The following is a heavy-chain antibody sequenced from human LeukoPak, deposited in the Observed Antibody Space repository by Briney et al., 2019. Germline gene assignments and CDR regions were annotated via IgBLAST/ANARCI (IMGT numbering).Heavy chain of an antibody. CDR3: ARIAARYFVDY. CDR1: GGSISSYY. V-gene: IGHV4-59*01. J-gene: IGHJ4*02. D-gene: IGHD6-6*01. CDR2: MYYSGST. Sequence: SETLSLTCTVSGGSISSYYWSWIRQPPGKGLEWIGNMYYSGSTNYNPSLKSRVTISGDTSKNQFSLKLSSVTAADTAVYYCARIAARYFVDYWGQGTLVTVSS.